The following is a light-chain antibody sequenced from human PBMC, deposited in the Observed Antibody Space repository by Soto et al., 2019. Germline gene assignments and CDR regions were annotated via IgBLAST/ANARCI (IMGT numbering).Light chain of an antibody. CDR1: SSDVGGYNY. CDR3: SSYTSSSTYVV. CDR2: EVS. Sequence: QSVLTQPASVSGSPGQSITISCTGTSSDVGGYNYVSWYQQHPGKAPKLMIYEVSNRPSGVSNRFSGSKSGNTASLTISGLRAEDEADYDCSSYTSSSTYVVFGGGTKLTVL. V-gene: IGLV2-14*01. J-gene: IGLJ2*01.